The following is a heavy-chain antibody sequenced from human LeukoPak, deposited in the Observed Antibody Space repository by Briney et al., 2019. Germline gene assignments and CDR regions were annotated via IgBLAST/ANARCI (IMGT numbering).Heavy chain of an antibody. CDR3: ARSPTVTTFGGGYYFDY. V-gene: IGHV1-69*05. CDR2: IIPIFGTA. J-gene: IGHJ4*02. D-gene: IGHD4-17*01. Sequence: SVKVSCKASGGTFISYAISWVRQAPGQGLEWMGGIIPIFGTANYAQKFQGRVTITTDESTSTAYMELSSLRSEDTAVYYCARSPTVTTFGGGYYFDYWGQGTLVTVSS. CDR1: GGTFISYA.